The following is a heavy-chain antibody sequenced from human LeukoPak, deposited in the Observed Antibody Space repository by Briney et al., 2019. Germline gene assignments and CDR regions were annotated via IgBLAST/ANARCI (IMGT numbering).Heavy chain of an antibody. J-gene: IGHJ6*03. CDR1: GGSISSGSYY. Sequence: SQTLSLTCTVSGGSISSGSYYWSWIRQPAGKGLEWIGRIYTSGSTNYNPSLKSRVTISVDTSKNQFSLKLSSVTAADTAVYYCARDYPDKYYYYYMDVWGKGTTVTVS. CDR3: ARDYPDKYYYYYMDV. V-gene: IGHV4-61*02. CDR2: IYTSGST.